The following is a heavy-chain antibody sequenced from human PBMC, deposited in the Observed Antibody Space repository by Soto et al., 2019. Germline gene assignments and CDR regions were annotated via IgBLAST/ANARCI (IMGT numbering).Heavy chain of an antibody. CDR3: ARDVPPGWDV. D-gene: IGHD3-10*02. J-gene: IGHJ6*02. CDR1: AGTFSSYA. Sequence: SVKGCCGGTAGTFSSYAISWGRQAPGQGLEWMGGIIPIFGTANYAQKFQGRVTITADESTSTAYMELSSLRSEDTAVYYCARDVPPGWDVWGQGTTVTVSS. V-gene: IGHV1-69*13. CDR2: IIPIFGTA.